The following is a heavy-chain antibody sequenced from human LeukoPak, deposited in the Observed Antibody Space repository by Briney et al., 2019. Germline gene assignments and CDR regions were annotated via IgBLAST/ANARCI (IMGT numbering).Heavy chain of an antibody. J-gene: IGHJ4*02. CDR1: GGSISNYY. Sequence: SETLSLTCTVSGGSISNYYWSWVRQPPGKGLEWIGYIYFTGTTNYNPSLKSRGTISVDMSKNQLSLKLSSVTAADTALYYCARGEHFASGSYHYWGQGTLVTVSS. CDR2: IYFTGTT. V-gene: IGHV4-59*01. CDR3: ARGEHFASGSYHY. D-gene: IGHD3-10*01.